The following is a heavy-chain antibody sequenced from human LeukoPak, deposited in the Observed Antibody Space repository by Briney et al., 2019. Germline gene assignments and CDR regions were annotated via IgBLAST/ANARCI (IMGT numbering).Heavy chain of an antibody. D-gene: IGHD4-17*01. CDR3: AKARTTVTTPHY. CDR1: GFTFSNFW. J-gene: IGHJ4*02. CDR2: IYGDGSFT. Sequence: GGSLRLSCAASGFTFSNFWMHWVRQAPGKGLVWVALIYGDGSFTRYADSVKGRFTISRDNAKNTLYLQMNSLGAGDTAIYYCAKARTTVTTPHYWGQGTLVTVSS. V-gene: IGHV3-74*01.